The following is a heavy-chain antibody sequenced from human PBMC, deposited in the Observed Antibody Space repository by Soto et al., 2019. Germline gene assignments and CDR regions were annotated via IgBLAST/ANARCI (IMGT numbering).Heavy chain of an antibody. CDR2: MNPNSGNT. CDR3: ASLGGLDAFDI. V-gene: IGHV1-8*01. Sequence: ASVKVSCKASGYTFTSYDINLVRQATGKGLEWMGWMNPNSGNTGYAQNFQGRVTTTRTTYISTAYMELRSLRSEDTTVYYCASLGGLDAFDIWGHGTKVTVSS. CDR1: GYTFTSYD. J-gene: IGHJ3*02.